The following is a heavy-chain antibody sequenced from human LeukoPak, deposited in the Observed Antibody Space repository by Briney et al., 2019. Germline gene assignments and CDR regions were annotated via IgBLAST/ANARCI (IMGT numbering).Heavy chain of an antibody. CDR2: ISSSSSYI. V-gene: IGHV3-21*01. J-gene: IGHJ3*02. Sequence: PGGSLRLSCAASGFTFSSYSMNWVRQAPGKGLEWVSSISSSSSYIYYADSVKGRFTISRDNAKNSLYLQMNSLRAEDTAVYYCANFPSWFGEERGAFDIWGQGTMVTVSS. D-gene: IGHD3-10*01. CDR1: GFTFSSYS. CDR3: ANFPSWFGEERGAFDI.